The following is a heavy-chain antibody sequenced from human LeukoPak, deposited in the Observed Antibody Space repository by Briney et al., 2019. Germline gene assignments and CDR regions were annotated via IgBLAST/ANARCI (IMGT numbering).Heavy chain of an antibody. CDR3: ARVGDHYHWYLDV. CDR1: GFSVSTKY. CDR2: LYSGEST. J-gene: IGHJ2*01. D-gene: IGHD3-10*01. Sequence: PGGPLRLSCAASGFSVSTKYMIWVRQAPGKGLEWVSILYSGESTYYADSVKGRFIVSRDSSKNTLFLQMNALRVEDTAVYCWARVGDHYHWYLDVWGRGTLVTVSS. V-gene: IGHV3-53*01.